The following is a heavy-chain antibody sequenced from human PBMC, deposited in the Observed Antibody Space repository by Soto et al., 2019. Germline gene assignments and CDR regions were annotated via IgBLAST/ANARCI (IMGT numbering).Heavy chain of an antibody. V-gene: IGHV3-15*01. J-gene: IGHJ4*02. CDR3: TADDAIQQWSPADH. CDR1: GFIFSDAW. Sequence: DVQLVESGGGFVKPGGSLRLSCAASGFIFSDAWMSWVRQAPGKGLEWVGRIRANAAGGTKDYTALVQGRFTISRDDSKKTLYLQMSSLKPEDTAVYYCTADDAIQQWSPADHWGQGTLVTVSS. D-gene: IGHD2-8*01. CDR2: IRANAAGGTK.